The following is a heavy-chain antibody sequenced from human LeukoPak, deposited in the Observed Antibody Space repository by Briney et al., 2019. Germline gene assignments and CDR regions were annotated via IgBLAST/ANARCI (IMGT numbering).Heavy chain of an antibody. J-gene: IGHJ4*02. CDR3: ASTGYSSSWYYFDY. V-gene: IGHV4-31*03. CDR2: IYYSGST. CDR1: GGSISSGGYY. D-gene: IGHD6-13*01. Sequence: SQTLSLTCTVSGGSISSGGYYWSWIRQHPGKGLEWIGYIYYSGSTYYNPSLKSRVTISVDTPKNQFSLKLSSVTAADTAVYYCASTGYSSSWYYFDYWGQGTLVTVSS.